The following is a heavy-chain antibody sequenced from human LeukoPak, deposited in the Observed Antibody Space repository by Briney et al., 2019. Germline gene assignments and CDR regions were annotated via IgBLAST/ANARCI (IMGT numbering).Heavy chain of an antibody. D-gene: IGHD3-10*01. CDR3: ARADYHGSILDH. V-gene: IGHV3-7*04. J-gene: IGHJ4*02. Sequence: GGSPRLSCAASGFTFSNYWMSWVRQAPGKGLEWVANIEQDGSAKYYVLSVDGRFTVSRDNAENSLYLQMDFLTAEDTAVYYCARADYHGSILDHWGQGSLVSVSS. CDR2: IEQDGSAK. CDR1: GFTFSNYW.